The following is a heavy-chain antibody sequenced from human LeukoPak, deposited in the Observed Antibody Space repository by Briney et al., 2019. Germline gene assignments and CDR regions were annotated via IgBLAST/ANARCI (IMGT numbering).Heavy chain of an antibody. V-gene: IGHV3-7*01. CDR1: GFTFSDFW. Sequence: GGSLRLSCAASGFTFSDFWMTWVRQAPGKGLEWVANINQGGREKYYVDSVEGRFTISRDNSKNTLYLQMNSLRAEDTAVYYCARDGRSSWYPDYWGQGTLVAVSS. J-gene: IGHJ4*02. D-gene: IGHD6-13*01. CDR3: ARDGRSSWYPDY. CDR2: INQGGREK.